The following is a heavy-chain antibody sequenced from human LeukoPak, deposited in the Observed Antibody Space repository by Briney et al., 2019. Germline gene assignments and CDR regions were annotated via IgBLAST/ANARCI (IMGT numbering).Heavy chain of an antibody. CDR3: PRGQFVVLWFGGPSPNWFDP. CDR1: GGSFSGYY. D-gene: IGHD3-10*01. Sequence: PSETLSLTCAVYGGSFSGYYWSWIRQPPGKGLEWIGEINHSGSTNYNPSPKSRVTISVDTSKNQFSLKLSSVTPADTAVYYCPRGQFVVLWFGGPSPNWFDPWGQGTLVTVSS. CDR2: INHSGST. V-gene: IGHV4-34*01. J-gene: IGHJ5*02.